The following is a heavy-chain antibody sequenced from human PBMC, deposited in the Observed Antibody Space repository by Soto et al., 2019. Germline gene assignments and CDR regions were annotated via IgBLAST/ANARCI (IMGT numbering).Heavy chain of an antibody. CDR3: ARTETEYQLLTMWFDP. J-gene: IGHJ5*02. D-gene: IGHD2-2*01. CDR1: GGTFSSYT. V-gene: IGHV1-69*02. Sequence: QVQLVQSGAEVKKPGSSVKVSCKASGGTFSSYTISWVRLAPGQGLEWMGRIIPILGIANYAQKFQGRVTITADKSTSTAYMELSSLRSEDTAVYYCARTETEYQLLTMWFDPWGQGTLVTVSS. CDR2: IIPILGIA.